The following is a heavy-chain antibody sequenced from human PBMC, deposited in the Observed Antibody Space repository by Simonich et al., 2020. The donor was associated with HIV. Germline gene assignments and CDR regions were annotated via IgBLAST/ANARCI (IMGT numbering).Heavy chain of an antibody. D-gene: IGHD6-13*01. CDR2: INHSGST. CDR1: GGSFSGYY. CDR3: ARLTAGGLGEYFQH. Sequence: QVQLQQWGAGLLKPSETLSLTCAVYGGSFSGYYWSWSRQPPGKGLEWIGEINHSGSTNHNPSRKSRVTISVDTSKNQLSLKLSSVTAADTAVYYCARLTAGGLGEYFQHWGQGTLVTVSS. V-gene: IGHV4-34*01. J-gene: IGHJ1*01.